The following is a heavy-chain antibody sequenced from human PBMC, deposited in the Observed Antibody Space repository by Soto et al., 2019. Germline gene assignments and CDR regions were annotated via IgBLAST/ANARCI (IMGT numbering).Heavy chain of an antibody. CDR2: ISGSGGSI. V-gene: IGHV3-23*01. D-gene: IGHD5-18*01. CDR1: GFTFSSYA. J-gene: IGHJ4*02. Sequence: DVQLLESGGDLVQPGESLRLSCVASGFTFSSYAMNWVRQAPGMGLEWVSTISGSGGSIYYADSVKGRFAISRDNSKNTLFLQMSSLRVEDAAIYYCVKWTSYGYDYLDYWGQGTLVTVSS. CDR3: VKWTSYGYDYLDY.